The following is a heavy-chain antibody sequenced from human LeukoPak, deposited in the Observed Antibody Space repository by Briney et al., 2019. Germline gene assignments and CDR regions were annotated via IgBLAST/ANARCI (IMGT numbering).Heavy chain of an antibody. J-gene: IGHJ4*02. CDR3: TRDGHCSSTSCYPPGY. CDR1: GFTFDDYA. Sequence: SGGSLRLSCAASGFTFDDYAMHWVRQAPGKGLEWVSLISGDGGSTYYADSVKGRFTISRDNSKNSLYLQMNSLRTEDTALYYCTRDGHCSSTSCYPPGYWGQGTLVTVSS. D-gene: IGHD2-2*01. CDR2: ISGDGGST. V-gene: IGHV3-43*02.